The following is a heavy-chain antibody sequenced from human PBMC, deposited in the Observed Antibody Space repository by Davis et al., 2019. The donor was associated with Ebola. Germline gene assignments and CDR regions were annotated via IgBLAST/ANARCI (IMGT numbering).Heavy chain of an antibody. D-gene: IGHD3-3*02. J-gene: IGHJ4*02. V-gene: IGHV3-7*03. CDR2: IKEDGSEK. CDR3: ARGHISLL. Sequence: PSETLSLTCAVSGFTFSNYWMSWVRQAPGKGLEWVAKIKEDGSEKYHVDSVKGRFTISRDNAKNSLYLQMNSLRVEDTAVYYCARGHISLLWGQGTLVTVSS. CDR1: GFTFSNYW.